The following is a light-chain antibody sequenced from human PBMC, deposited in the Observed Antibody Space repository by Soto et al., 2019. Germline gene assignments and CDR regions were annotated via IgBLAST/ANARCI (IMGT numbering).Light chain of an antibody. J-gene: IGLJ2*01. CDR2: EVS. CDR3: SSYTTSSTLGVV. V-gene: IGLV2-14*01. CDR1: SSDIGGYNY. Sequence: SALTQPASVSGSPGQSITISCTGISSDIGGYNYVSWYQQHPGKAPKLMIFEVSNRPSGLSNRFSGSKSGNTASLTISGLQAEDEADYYCSSYTTSSTLGVVFGGGTQLTVL.